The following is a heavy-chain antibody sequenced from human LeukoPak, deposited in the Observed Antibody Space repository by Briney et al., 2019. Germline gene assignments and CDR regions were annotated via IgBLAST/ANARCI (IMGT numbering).Heavy chain of an antibody. CDR3: AKGGIHRGYYFYYMDV. J-gene: IGHJ6*03. CDR1: GFTFDDYA. CDR2: ISWNSDKI. D-gene: IGHD2/OR15-2a*01. V-gene: IGHV3-9*01. Sequence: GGSLRLSCAASGFTFDDYAMHWVRQAPGKGLEWVSGISWNSDKIGYADSVKGRFTISRDNAKNSLYLQMNNLRPEDTALYYCAKGGIHRGYYFYYMDVWGKGTTVTISS.